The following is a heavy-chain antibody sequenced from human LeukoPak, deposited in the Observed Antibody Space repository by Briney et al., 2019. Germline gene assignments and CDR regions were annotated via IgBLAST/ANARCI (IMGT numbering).Heavy chain of an antibody. CDR1: GYTFTGYY. D-gene: IGHD3-16*02. Sequence: GASVKVSCKASGYTFTGYYMHWVRQAPGQGLEWMGWINPNSGGTNYAQKFQGRVTMTRDTSISTAYMELSRLRSDDTAVYYCARWEITFGGVIVPPLDYWGQGTLVTVSS. CDR3: ARWEITFGGVIVPPLDY. J-gene: IGHJ4*02. CDR2: INPNSGGT. V-gene: IGHV1-2*02.